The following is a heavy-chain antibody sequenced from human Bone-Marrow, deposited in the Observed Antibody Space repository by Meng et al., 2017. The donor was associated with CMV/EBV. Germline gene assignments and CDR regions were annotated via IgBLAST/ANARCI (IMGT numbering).Heavy chain of an antibody. CDR1: GFTFSSYS. J-gene: IGHJ4*02. Sequence: GESLKISCAASGFTFSSYSMSWIRQAPGKGLQWVSSISGSNTVTYYADSVKGRFTISRDNSNNTLHLQMNSLRADDTAVYYCAKRHRQGAFGPPDDYWGQGTLVTVSS. CDR3: AKRHRQGAFGPPDDY. V-gene: IGHV3-23*01. CDR2: ISGSNTVT. D-gene: IGHD3/OR15-3a*01.